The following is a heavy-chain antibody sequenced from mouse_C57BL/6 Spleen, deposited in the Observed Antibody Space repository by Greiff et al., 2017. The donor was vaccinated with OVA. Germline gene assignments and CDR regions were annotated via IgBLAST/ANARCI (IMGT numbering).Heavy chain of an antibody. CDR3: ARDLDYGSSTFDY. D-gene: IGHD1-1*01. CDR1: GFTFSSYA. CDR2: ISDGGSYT. Sequence: EVQGVESGGGLVKPGGSLKLSCAASGFTFSSYAMSWVRQTPEKRLEWVATISDGGSYTYYPDNVKGRFTISRDNAKNNLYLQMSHLKSEDTAMYYCARDLDYGSSTFDYWGQGTTLTVSS. V-gene: IGHV5-4*01. J-gene: IGHJ2*01.